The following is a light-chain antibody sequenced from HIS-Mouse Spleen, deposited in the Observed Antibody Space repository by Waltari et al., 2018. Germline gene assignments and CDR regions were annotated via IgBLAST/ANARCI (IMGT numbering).Light chain of an antibody. Sequence: QSALTQPASVSGSPGQSITISCTGTSSDVGSYNLVSWYQQHPGKDPKPRIYEGSKRPSGVSNRFSGSKSGNTASLTISGLQAEDEADYYCCSYAGSSTFEVFGGGTKLTVL. CDR2: EGS. J-gene: IGLJ2*01. CDR3: CSYAGSSTFEV. V-gene: IGLV2-23*03. CDR1: SSDVGSYNL.